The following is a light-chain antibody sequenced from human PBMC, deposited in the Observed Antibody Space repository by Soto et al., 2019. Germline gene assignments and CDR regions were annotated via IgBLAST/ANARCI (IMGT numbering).Light chain of an antibody. CDR1: QSMSSY. CDR3: QQSYAGVFT. Sequence: DIQMTQSPSSLSASVGDRVTITCRASQSMSSYLNWYQQKPGIAPKLLIYAASSLQSGVQSRFSGSGPGTDFTLTISSLQPEDFATYYCQQSYAGVFTVGPGTKVDI. V-gene: IGKV1-39*01. CDR2: AAS. J-gene: IGKJ3*01.